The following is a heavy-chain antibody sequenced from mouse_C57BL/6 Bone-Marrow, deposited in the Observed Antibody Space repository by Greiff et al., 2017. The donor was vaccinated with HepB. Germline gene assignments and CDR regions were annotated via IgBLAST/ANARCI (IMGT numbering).Heavy chain of an antibody. CDR2: ISYDGSN. J-gene: IGHJ3*01. CDR3: ARDRYYDYDDVTWFAY. D-gene: IGHD2-4*01. Sequence: DVQLQESGPGLVKPSQSLSLTCSVTGYSITSGYYWNWIRQFPGNKLEWMGYISYDGSNNYNPSLKNRISITRDTSKNQFFLKLNSVTTEDTATYYCARDRYYDYDDVTWFAYWGQGTLVTVSA. V-gene: IGHV3-6*01. CDR1: GYSITSGYY.